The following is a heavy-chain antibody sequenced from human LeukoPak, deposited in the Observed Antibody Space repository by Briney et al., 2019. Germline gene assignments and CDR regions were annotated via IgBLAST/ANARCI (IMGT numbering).Heavy chain of an antibody. D-gene: IGHD3-16*01. CDR1: GFTFSSYA. J-gene: IGHJ4*02. V-gene: IGHV3-15*01. CDR3: VTRITSTGDY. Sequence: GGSLRLSCAASGFTFSSYAMTWVRQAPGKGLEWIGRIKTKTDGRATEYAAPAKGRFTISRDDSKSTVYLHMNSLKTEDTALYYCVTRITSTGDYWGQGTLVTVSS. CDR2: IKTKTDGRAT.